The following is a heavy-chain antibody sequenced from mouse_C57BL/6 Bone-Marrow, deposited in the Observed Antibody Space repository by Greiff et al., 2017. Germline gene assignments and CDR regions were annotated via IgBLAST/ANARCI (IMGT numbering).Heavy chain of an antibody. CDR1: GYTFTSYW. Sequence: VQLQQSGTELVKPGASVKLSCKASGYTFTSYWMHWVKQRPGQGLEWIGNINPSNGGTNYNEKFKSKATLTVDKSSSTAYMQLSSLTSEDSAVYYCAREGFITTVGYYYAMDYWGQGTSVTVSS. CDR3: AREGFITTVGYYYAMDY. J-gene: IGHJ4*01. V-gene: IGHV1-53*01. D-gene: IGHD1-1*01. CDR2: INPSNGGT.